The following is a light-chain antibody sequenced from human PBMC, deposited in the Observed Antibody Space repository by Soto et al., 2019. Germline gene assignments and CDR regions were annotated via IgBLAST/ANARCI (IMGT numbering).Light chain of an antibody. CDR2: TAS. V-gene: IGKV1-12*01. Sequence: DIQMTQSPSSVSASVGDRATMPCRASQGVSTWLAWYQQTPGKAPNILIYTASSLQSGVPSRFRGSGSGTDFTLTINGLQPEDFQTYYCQQAASFPITFGQGTRLEIK. CDR3: QQAASFPIT. J-gene: IGKJ5*01. CDR1: QGVSTW.